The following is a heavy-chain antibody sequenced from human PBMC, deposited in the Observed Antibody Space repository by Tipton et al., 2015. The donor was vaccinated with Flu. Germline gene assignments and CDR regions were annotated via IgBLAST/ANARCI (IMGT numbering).Heavy chain of an antibody. CDR2: IYPGDSDT. V-gene: IGHV5-51*01. J-gene: IGHJ4*02. CDR1: GYSFTSYW. D-gene: IGHD3-9*01. Sequence: EVQLVQSGAEVKKPGESLKISCKGSGYSFTSYWIGWVRQMPGKGLEWMGIIYPGDSDTRYSPSFQGQVTISADKSISTAYLQWSSLKASDTAMYYCARRVGYGFNILTGERMGNFDYWGQGTLVTVSS. CDR3: ARRVGYGFNILTGERMGNFDY.